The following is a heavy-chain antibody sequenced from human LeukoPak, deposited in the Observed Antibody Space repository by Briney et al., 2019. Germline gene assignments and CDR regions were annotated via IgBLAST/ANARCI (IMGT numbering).Heavy chain of an antibody. CDR1: GGSISSYY. V-gene: IGHV4-4*09. Sequence: SETLSLTCTVSGGSISSYYWSWIRQPPGKGLEWIGYIYTSGSTNYNPSLKSRVTISVDTSKNQFSLKLSSVTAADTAVYYCARDFAYCSSTSCYLMGPSPFDPWGQGTLVTVSS. D-gene: IGHD2-2*01. J-gene: IGHJ5*02. CDR2: IYTSGST. CDR3: ARDFAYCSSTSCYLMGPSPFDP.